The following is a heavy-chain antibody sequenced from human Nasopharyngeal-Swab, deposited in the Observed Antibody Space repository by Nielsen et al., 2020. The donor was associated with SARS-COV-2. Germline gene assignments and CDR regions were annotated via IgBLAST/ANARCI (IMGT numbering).Heavy chain of an antibody. CDR2: ISSSAYSE. J-gene: IGHJ5*02. D-gene: IGHD6-25*01. V-gene: IGHV3-11*01. Sequence: WIRQPPGKGLEWVSGISSSAYSEFYADSVKGRFTISRDNAQNSLYLQMNNLRADDTAVYYCARDKGTSGWFDPWGPGTLGTVSS. CDR3: ARDKGTSGWFDP.